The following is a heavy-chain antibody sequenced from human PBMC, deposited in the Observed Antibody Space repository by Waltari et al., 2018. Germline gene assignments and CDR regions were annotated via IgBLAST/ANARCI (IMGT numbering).Heavy chain of an antibody. D-gene: IGHD3-22*01. CDR2: LGPSGDST. CDR3: AREKKGGYFDY. J-gene: IGHJ4*02. Sequence: QVQLVQSGAEVKKRGASMKVSCKASGYDSSGYYTHWVRQAPGQGLQWMGLLGPSGDSTNYGQKFRGRVSMTRDTSTNTVYMELGSLTSEDTAVYYCAREKKGGYFDYWGQGTPVTVSS. V-gene: IGHV1-46*01. CDR1: GYDSSGYY.